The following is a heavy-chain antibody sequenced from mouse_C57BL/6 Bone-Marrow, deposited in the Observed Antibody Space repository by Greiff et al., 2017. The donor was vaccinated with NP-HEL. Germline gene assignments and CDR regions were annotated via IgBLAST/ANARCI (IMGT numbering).Heavy chain of an antibody. CDR3: ARDYYGSRKAMDY. V-gene: IGHV1-82*01. CDR2: IYPGDGDT. J-gene: IGHJ4*01. CDR1: GYAFSSSW. D-gene: IGHD1-1*01. Sequence: QVQLKEPGPELVKPGASVKISCKASGYAFSSSWMNWVKQRPGKGLEWIGRIYPGDGDTNYNGKFKGKATLTADKSSSTAYMQLSSLTSEDSAVYFCARDYYGSRKAMDYWGQGTSVTVSS.